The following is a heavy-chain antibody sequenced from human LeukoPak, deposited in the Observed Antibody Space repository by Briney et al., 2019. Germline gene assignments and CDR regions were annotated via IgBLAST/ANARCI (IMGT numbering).Heavy chain of an antibody. Sequence: GASVKVSCKASGYTFTGYYMHWVRQAPGQGLEWMGWINPNSGGTNYAQKFQGRVTMPRDTSISTAYMELSRLRSDDTAVYYCASFSSLGSGSDDAFDIWGQGTMVTVSS. J-gene: IGHJ3*02. CDR2: INPNSGGT. CDR3: ASFSSLGSGSDDAFDI. D-gene: IGHD3-10*01. V-gene: IGHV1-2*02. CDR1: GYTFTGYY.